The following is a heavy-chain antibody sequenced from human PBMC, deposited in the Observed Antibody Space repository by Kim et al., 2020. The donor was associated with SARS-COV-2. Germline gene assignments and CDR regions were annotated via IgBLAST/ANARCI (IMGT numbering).Heavy chain of an antibody. Sequence: RVTISVDTSKNQFSLKLSSVTAADTAVYYCAREGGGYSSGWYGRYNWFDPWGQGTLVTVSS. J-gene: IGHJ5*02. CDR3: AREGGGYSSGWYGRYNWFDP. V-gene: IGHV4-39*07. D-gene: IGHD6-19*01.